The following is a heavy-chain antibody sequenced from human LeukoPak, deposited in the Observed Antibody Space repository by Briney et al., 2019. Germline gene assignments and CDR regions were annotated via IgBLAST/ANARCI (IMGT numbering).Heavy chain of an antibody. CDR2: IKSKNDGGIR. Sequence: PGGSLRLSCAASGFTFNNAWMSWVRQAPGKGLVWVGRIKSKNDGGIRDYAAPVKGRFTISRDDSKNTLYLQMNSLKTEDTAVYFCSTDVPNGVEGYWGQGTLVTVSS. D-gene: IGHD2-8*01. J-gene: IGHJ4*02. CDR3: STDVPNGVEGY. CDR1: GFTFNNAW. V-gene: IGHV3-15*01.